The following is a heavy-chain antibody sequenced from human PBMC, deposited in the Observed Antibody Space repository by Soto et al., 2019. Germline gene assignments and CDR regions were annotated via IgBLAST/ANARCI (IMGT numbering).Heavy chain of an antibody. V-gene: IGHV1-69*13. CDR1: GGTFSSYA. CDR2: IIPIFGTA. Sequence: ASVKVSCKASGGTFSSYASSWVRQAPGQGLEWMGGIIPIFGTANYAQKFQGRVTITADESTSTAYMELSSLRSEDTAVYYCARGGDYVWGSYRFLAYYGMDVWGQGTTVTVSS. J-gene: IGHJ6*02. CDR3: ARGGDYVWGSYRFLAYYGMDV. D-gene: IGHD3-16*02.